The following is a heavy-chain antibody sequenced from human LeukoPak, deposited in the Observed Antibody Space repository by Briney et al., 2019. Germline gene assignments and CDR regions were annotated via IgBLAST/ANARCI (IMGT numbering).Heavy chain of an antibody. CDR2: INHSGST. CDR3: ARGVHYYDSSGYLGY. D-gene: IGHD3-22*01. Sequence: SESLSLTCAVYGGSFSSYYWSWIRQPPGKGLEWIGEINHSGSTNYNPSLKSRVTISVDTSKNQFSLKLSSVTAADTAVYYCARGVHYYDSSGYLGYWGQGTLVTVSS. V-gene: IGHV4-34*01. CDR1: GGSFSSYY. J-gene: IGHJ4*02.